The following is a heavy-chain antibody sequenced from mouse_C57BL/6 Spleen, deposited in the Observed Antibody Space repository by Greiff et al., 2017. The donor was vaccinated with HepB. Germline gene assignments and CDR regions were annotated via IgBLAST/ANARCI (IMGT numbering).Heavy chain of an antibody. J-gene: IGHJ2*01. CDR3: ARGAVVENYFDY. D-gene: IGHD1-1*01. CDR1: GYSITSGYY. V-gene: IGHV3-6*01. CDR2: ISYDGSN. Sequence: DVQLQESGPGLVKPSQSLSLTCSVTGYSITSGYYWNWIRQFPGNKLEWMGYISYDGSNNYNPSLKNRISITRDTSKNQFFLKLNSVTTEDTATYYCARGAVVENYFDYWGQGTTLTVSS.